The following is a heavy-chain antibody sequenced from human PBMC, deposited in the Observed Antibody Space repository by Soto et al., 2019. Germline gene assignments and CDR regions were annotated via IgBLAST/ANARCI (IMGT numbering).Heavy chain of an antibody. D-gene: IGHD6-6*01. CDR2: ISGSGVST. CDR3: AKDRERIATRSIDY. J-gene: IGHJ4*02. Sequence: VQLLESGGGLVQPVGSLRLSCAASGFTFSSYSMSWVRQAPGKGLEWVSGISGSGVSTYYADSVKGRFTISRDNSKSTLYLQMTSLRAEDTAVYYCAKDRERIATRSIDYWGQGTLVTVSS. CDR1: GFTFSSYS. V-gene: IGHV3-23*01.